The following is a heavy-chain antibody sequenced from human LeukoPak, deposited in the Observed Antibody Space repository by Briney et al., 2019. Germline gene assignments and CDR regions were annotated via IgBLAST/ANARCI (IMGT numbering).Heavy chain of an antibody. CDR2: ISDSGGST. CDR1: GFPFSSYA. Sequence: GGSLSFSCSASGFPFSSYAMHWVRQAPGKGLEYVSAISDSGGSTYYADSVKGRFTISRDNSKNTLYLQMSSLRAEDTAVYFCVRGYSFGPYGMDVWGHGTTFTVPS. V-gene: IGHV3-64D*09. J-gene: IGHJ6*02. CDR3: VRGYSFGPYGMDV. D-gene: IGHD2-15*01.